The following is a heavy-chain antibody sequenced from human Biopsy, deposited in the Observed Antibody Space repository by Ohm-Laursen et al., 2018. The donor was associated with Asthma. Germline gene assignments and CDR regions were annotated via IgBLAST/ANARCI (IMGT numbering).Heavy chain of an antibody. D-gene: IGHD6-19*01. CDR1: GCTFSNFA. CDR3: TRCQVGYSSGWSLLLKKIYYSGMDV. V-gene: IGHV1-69*05. CDR2: IMTVFGTT. J-gene: IGHJ6*02. Sequence: ASVKVSCNAPGCTFSNFAISWVRQAPGQGLEWLGWIMTVFGTTNYAQKFQGRVTITTDESTSTAYMEVTSLRSEDPAIYYCTRCQVGYSSGWSLLLKKIYYSGMDVWGQGTAVTVSS.